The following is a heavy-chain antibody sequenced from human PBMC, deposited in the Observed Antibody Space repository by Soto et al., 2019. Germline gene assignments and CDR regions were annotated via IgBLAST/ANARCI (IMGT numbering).Heavy chain of an antibody. V-gene: IGHV4-30-4*01. CDR2: IYYSGST. CDR3: ARDFRMHWEPLAFSKPQSAYGMDV. CDR1: GGSISSGDYY. J-gene: IGHJ6*02. Sequence: QVQLQESGPGLVKPSQTLSLTCTVSGGSISSGDYYWSWIRQPPGKGLEWIGYIYYSGSTYYNPSLTTRVTIPVATAKNQFSLMLSSVTAADTAVYYCARDFRMHWEPLAFSKPQSAYGMDVWGQGTTVTVSS. D-gene: IGHD1-26*01.